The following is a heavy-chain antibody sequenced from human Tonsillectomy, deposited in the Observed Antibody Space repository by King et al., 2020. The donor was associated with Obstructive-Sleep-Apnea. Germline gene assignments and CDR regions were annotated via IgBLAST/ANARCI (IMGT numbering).Heavy chain of an antibody. CDR2: IKSKTDGGTT. J-gene: IGHJ4*02. CDR3: TTDGDPSSLSIVGPRFDY. CDR1: GFTFSNAW. Sequence: VQLVESGGGLVKPGGSLRLSCAASGFTFSNAWMSWVRQAPGKGLEWVGRIKSKTDGGTTDYAAPVKRRFTISRDDSKNTLYLQMNSLKTEDTAVYYCTTDGDPSSLSIVGPRFDYWGQGTLVTVSS. D-gene: IGHD2-2*01. V-gene: IGHV3-15*01.